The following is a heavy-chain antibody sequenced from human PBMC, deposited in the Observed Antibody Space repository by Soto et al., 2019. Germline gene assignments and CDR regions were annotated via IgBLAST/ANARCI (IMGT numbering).Heavy chain of an antibody. V-gene: IGHV3-73*01. CDR2: IRSKANSYAT. J-gene: IGHJ6*02. CDR3: TSANGVVMISHYYGMDV. D-gene: IGHD3-3*01. Sequence: PGGSLRLSCAASGFTFSGSAMHWVRQASGKGLEWVGRIRSKANSYATAYAASVKGRFTISRDDSKNTAYLQMNSLKTEDTAVYYCTSANGVVMISHYYGMDVWGQGTTVTVSS. CDR1: GFTFSGSA.